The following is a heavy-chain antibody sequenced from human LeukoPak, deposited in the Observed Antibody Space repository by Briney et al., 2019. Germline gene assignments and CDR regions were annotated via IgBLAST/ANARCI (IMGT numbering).Heavy chain of an antibody. CDR3: ARIPYSGYDFYSFDY. V-gene: IGHV4-34*01. Sequence: SETLSLTCTVSGGSISSYYWSWIRQPPGKGLEWIGEINHSGSTNYNPSLKSRVTISVDTSKNQFSLKLSSVTAADTAVYYCARIPYSGYDFYSFDYWGQGTLVTVSS. D-gene: IGHD5-12*01. CDR1: GGSISSYY. CDR2: INHSGST. J-gene: IGHJ4*02.